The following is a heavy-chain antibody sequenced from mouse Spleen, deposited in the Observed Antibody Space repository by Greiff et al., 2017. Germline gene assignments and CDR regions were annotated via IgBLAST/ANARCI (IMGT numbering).Heavy chain of an antibody. D-gene: IGHD2-4*01. J-gene: IGHJ2*01. V-gene: IGHV1-22*01. CDR3: ATIYYDYDRGYFDY. Sequence: VQLQQSGPELVKPGASVKMSCKASGYTFTDYNMHWVKQSHGKSLEWIGYINPNNGGTSYNQKFKGKATLTVNKSSSTAYMELRSLTSEDSAVYYCATIYYDYDRGYFDYWGQGTTLTVSS. CDR2: INPNNGGT. CDR1: GYTFTDYN.